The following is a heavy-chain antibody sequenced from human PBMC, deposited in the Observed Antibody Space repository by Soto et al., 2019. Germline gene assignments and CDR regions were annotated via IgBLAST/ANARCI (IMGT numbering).Heavy chain of an antibody. Sequence: SVKVSFKASGCTFTCYYMHWVRQAPGQGLEWMGWINPNSGGTNYAQKFQGRVTMTRDTSISTAYMELSRLRSDDTAVYYCARIVGDTYYYYGMDVWGQGTTVTVSS. CDR3: ARIVGDTYYYYGMDV. CDR1: GCTFTCYY. CDR2: INPNSGGT. D-gene: IGHD1-26*01. V-gene: IGHV1-2*02. J-gene: IGHJ6*02.